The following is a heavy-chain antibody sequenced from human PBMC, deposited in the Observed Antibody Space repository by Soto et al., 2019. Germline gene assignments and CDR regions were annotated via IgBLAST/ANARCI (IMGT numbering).Heavy chain of an antibody. CDR3: ARSTMTTSYYIDC. CDR1: GGTFSSYT. D-gene: IGHD4-17*01. V-gene: IGHV1-69*02. Sequence: QVQLVQSGAEVKKPGSSVKVSCKASGGTFSSYTISWVRQAPGQGLEWMGRIIPILGIANYAQKFQGRVTITADKSTSTAYMELSSLRSEDTAVYYCARSTMTTSYYIDCWGQGTLVTVSS. CDR2: IIPILGIA. J-gene: IGHJ4*02.